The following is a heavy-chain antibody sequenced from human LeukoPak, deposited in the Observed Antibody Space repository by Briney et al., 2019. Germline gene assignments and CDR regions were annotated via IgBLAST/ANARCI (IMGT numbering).Heavy chain of an antibody. J-gene: IGHJ4*02. CDR1: GGSFSGYY. Sequence: PSETLSLTCAVYGGSFSGYYWSWIRQPPGKGLEWIGEINHSGSTNYNPSLKSRVTISVDTSKNQFSLKLSSVTAADTAVYYCARYSWYLVSPFDYWGQGTLVTVSS. V-gene: IGHV4-34*01. D-gene: IGHD6-13*01. CDR3: ARYSWYLVSPFDY. CDR2: INHSGST.